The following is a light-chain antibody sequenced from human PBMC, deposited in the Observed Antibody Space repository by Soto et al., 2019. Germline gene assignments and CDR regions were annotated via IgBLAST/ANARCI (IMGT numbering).Light chain of an antibody. Sequence: EIVLTQSPATLSLSPGERATLSCRASESVSSYLAWYQLKPGQAPRLLIYAASNRAAGVPVGFSGSGSGTDFTLTISSLEPEDFAIYYCQQRDNWPPTYTFGQGTKLEIK. J-gene: IGKJ2*01. CDR1: ESVSSY. CDR2: AAS. CDR3: QQRDNWPPTYT. V-gene: IGKV3-11*01.